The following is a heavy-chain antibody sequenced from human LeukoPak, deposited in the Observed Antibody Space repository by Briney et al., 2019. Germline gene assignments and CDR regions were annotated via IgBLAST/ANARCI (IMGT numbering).Heavy chain of an antibody. CDR3: VRGDYGMDV. CDR1: GFTFSTYW. J-gene: IGHJ6*02. CDR2: IKSDGSDT. D-gene: IGHD2-21*01. V-gene: IGHV3-74*01. Sequence: PGGSLRLSCAASGFTFSTYWMHWVRQAPGKGLVWVSHIKSDGSDTSYADSVKGRFTISRENAKNTLYLQNYSPRAEDTAVYYCVRGDYGMDVWGRGTTVTVSS.